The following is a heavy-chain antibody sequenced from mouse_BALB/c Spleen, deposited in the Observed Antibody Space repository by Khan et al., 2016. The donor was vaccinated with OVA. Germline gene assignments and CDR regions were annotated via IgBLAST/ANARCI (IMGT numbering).Heavy chain of an antibody. V-gene: IGHV1-7*01. D-gene: IGHD1-1*01. CDR3: ANHGSSSAWLTY. Sequence: QVQLQQSGAELAKPGASVKMSCKASGYTFTSYWMHWVKQRPGQGLEWIGYINPSTGYTEYNQKFKDKATLTADKSSSTAYMQLSRLTSEDSAVYYCANHGSSSAWLTYWGQGTLVTVSA. CDR1: GYTFTSYW. J-gene: IGHJ3*01. CDR2: INPSTGYT.